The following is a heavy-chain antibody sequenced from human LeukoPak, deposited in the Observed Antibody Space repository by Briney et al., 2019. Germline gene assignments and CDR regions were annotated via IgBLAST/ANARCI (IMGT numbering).Heavy chain of an antibody. D-gene: IGHD3-22*01. J-gene: IGHJ5*01. CDR2: INPNSGGT. V-gene: IGHV1-2*02. CDR3: ARDYEKVYYYDSSGYYDS. Sequence: ASVTVSCQASGYTFTGYYMHWVRQPPGQRLEWMGWINPNSGGTNYAQTFQGRVTMTRDTSISTAYMELSRLRSDDTAVYYCARDYEKVYYYDSSGYYDSWGEGTLVSVSS. CDR1: GYTFTGYY.